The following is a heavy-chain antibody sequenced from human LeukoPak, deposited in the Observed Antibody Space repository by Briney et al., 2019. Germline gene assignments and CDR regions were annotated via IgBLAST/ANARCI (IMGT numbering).Heavy chain of an antibody. J-gene: IGHJ4*02. CDR3: ARIKGALARGNYFDY. CDR1: GYNFTNYW. CDR2: IYPGDSDT. V-gene: IGHV5-51*01. D-gene: IGHD1-26*01. Sequence: GESLKISCKGSGYNFTNYWIGWVRQMPGKGLEWMGIIYPGDSDTRYSPSFQGQVTISADKSISTAYLQWSSLKASDTAMYYRARIKGALARGNYFDYWGQGTLVTVSS.